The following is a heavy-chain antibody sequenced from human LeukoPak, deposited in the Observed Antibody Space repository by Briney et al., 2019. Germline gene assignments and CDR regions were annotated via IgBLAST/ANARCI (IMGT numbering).Heavy chain of an antibody. Sequence: ASVKVSCKASGYTFTSYDINWVRQATGQGLVWMGWMNPNSGNTGYAQKFQGRVTMTRNTSISTAYMELSSLRSEDTAVYYCARGHRVYSSIDYWGQGTLVTVSS. CDR1: GYTFTSYD. D-gene: IGHD6-19*01. CDR3: ARGHRVYSSIDY. V-gene: IGHV1-8*01. J-gene: IGHJ4*02. CDR2: MNPNSGNT.